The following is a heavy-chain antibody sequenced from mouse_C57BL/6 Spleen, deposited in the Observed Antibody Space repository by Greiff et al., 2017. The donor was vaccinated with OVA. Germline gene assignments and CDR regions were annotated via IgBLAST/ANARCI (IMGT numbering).Heavy chain of an antibody. Sequence: DVKLQESGPELVKPGDSVKISCKASGYSFTGYFMNWVMQSHGKSLEWIGRINPYNGDTFYNQKFKGKATLTVDKSSSTAHMELRSLTSEDSAVYYCAREGNYDAMDYWGQGTSVTVSS. D-gene: IGHD3-3*01. CDR2: INPYNGDT. CDR3: AREGNYDAMDY. CDR1: GYSFTGYF. J-gene: IGHJ4*01. V-gene: IGHV1-20*01.